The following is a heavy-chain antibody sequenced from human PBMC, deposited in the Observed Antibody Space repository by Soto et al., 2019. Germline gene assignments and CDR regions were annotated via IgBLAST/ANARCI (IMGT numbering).Heavy chain of an antibody. CDR1: GYTFTDYW. CDR2: IYPGDSDT. V-gene: IGHV5-51*01. CDR3: ARHIINFRYSSYAMVV. D-gene: IGHD2-15*01. Sequence: GESRKISCKGSGYTFTDYWIGWVRQLPGKGLEWMGIIYPGDSDTRYSPSFQGHVTITVDKSTSTAYLQWNTLKASDTAMYYCARHIINFRYSSYAMVVWGPGTTVTVSS. J-gene: IGHJ6*02.